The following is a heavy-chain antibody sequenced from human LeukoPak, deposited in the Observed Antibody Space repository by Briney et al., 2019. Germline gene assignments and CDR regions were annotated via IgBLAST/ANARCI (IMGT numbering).Heavy chain of an antibody. CDR1: GFTFSSYG. CDR3: AKDRDWNDPPFTFDY. Sequence: GGSLRLSCAASGFTFSSYGMHWVRQAPGKGLEWVAFIRYDGSNKYYADSVKGRFTISRDNSKYTLYLQMNSLRAEDTAVYYCAKDRDWNDPPFTFDYWGQGTLVTVSS. J-gene: IGHJ4*02. V-gene: IGHV3-30*02. CDR2: IRYDGSNK. D-gene: IGHD1-1*01.